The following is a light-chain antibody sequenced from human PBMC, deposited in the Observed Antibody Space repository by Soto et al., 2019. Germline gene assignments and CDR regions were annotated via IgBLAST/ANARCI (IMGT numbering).Light chain of an antibody. CDR2: AAS. Sequence: IQLTQSPSSLSASVGDRVTITCRASQGISSYLAWYQQKPGKAPKILIYAASTLQSGVPSRFSGSGSGTDFTLTISSLQPEDFATYHCQQLDSYPRTFGQGTKLEIK. CDR1: QGISSY. V-gene: IGKV1-9*01. J-gene: IGKJ2*01. CDR3: QQLDSYPRT.